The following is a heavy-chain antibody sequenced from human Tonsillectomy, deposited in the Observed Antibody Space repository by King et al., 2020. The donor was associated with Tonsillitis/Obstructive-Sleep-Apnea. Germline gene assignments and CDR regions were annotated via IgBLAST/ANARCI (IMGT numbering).Heavy chain of an antibody. Sequence: DQLVQSGGEVKKPGASVKVSCKVSGYSLTKLYMHWVRQAPGKGLEWMGGFDPEDGETISAQNFQGRVTMTEDTSTDTAYLELSSLRSEDTAVYYCATEANCSTTSCYAFGWFDPGGQGTLVTVSS. CDR2: FDPEDGET. CDR3: ATEANCSTTSCYAFGWFDP. D-gene: IGHD2-2*01. V-gene: IGHV1-24*01. J-gene: IGHJ5*02. CDR1: GYSLTKLY.